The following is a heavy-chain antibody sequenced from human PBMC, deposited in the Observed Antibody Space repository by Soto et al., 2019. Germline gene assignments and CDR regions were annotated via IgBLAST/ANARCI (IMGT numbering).Heavy chain of an antibody. V-gene: IGHV4-59*01. D-gene: IGHD6-25*01. J-gene: IGHJ2*01. CDR1: GGSISSYY. CDR2: IHYSGST. Sequence: QVQLQESGPGLVKPSETLSLTCTVSGGSISSYYWSWIRQPPGKGLEWIGYIHYSGSTNYNPSLKSRVTISVDTSKNQFSLKLSSVTAADTDVYYCARGGSRSSGGYFDLWGRGTLVTVSS. CDR3: ARGGSRSSGGYFDL.